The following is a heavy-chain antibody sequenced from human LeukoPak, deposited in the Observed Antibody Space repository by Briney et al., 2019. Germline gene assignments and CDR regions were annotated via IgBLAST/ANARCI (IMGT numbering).Heavy chain of an antibody. CDR2: FDPEDGET. J-gene: IGHJ4*02. Sequence: ASVKVSCKVSGYTLTELSMHWARQAPGKGLEWMGGFDPEDGETINAQKFQGRATMTEDTSTDTAYMELSSLRSEDTAVYYCATDGDRYGYELDYWGQGTLVTVSS. D-gene: IGHD5-18*01. V-gene: IGHV1-24*01. CDR1: GYTLTELS. CDR3: ATDGDRYGYELDY.